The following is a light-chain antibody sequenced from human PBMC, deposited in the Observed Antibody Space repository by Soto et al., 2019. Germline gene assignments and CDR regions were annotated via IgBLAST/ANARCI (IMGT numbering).Light chain of an antibody. CDR3: QQYGSSPRT. J-gene: IGKJ1*01. V-gene: IGKV3-20*01. CDR1: QSVDSSY. Sequence: IALTQSPATLSLTPGDRATHSCRASQSVDSSYLAWYQQKPGQAPRLLIYSASSRASGIPDRFSGSGSGTDFTLTISRLEPEDFAVYYCQQYGSSPRTFGQGTKVDI. CDR2: SAS.